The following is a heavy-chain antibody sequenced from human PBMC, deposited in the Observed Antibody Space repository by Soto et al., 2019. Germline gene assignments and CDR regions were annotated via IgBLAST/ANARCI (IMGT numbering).Heavy chain of an antibody. CDR1: GFTFTNYY. Sequence: QVQLVQSGAEVKKPGASVKVSCKACGFTFTNYYIHWVRQAPGQGLEWMGLINPSGGGTFYAQKFEGRVTVTRDTSTGTVYMEVSNLRSEDTAVYFCARDSGDTTLRQWGRSFHYWGQGTLVTVSS. J-gene: IGHJ4*02. CDR3: ARDSGDTTLRQWGRSFHY. D-gene: IGHD1-1*01. CDR2: INPSGGGT. V-gene: IGHV1-46*01.